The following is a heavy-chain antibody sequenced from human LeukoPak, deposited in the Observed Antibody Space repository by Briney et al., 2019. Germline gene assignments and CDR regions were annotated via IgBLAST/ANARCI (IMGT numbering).Heavy chain of an antibody. CDR1: GFTFSSYA. V-gene: IGHV3-64*01. CDR2: ISSNGGST. D-gene: IGHD6-6*01. Sequence: SGGSLRLSCAVSGFTFSSYAMHWVRQAPGKGLEYVSAISSNGGSTYYANSVKGRFTISRDNSKNTLYLQMGSLRAEDMAVYYCARVLSSSGHTDYWGQGTLVTVSS. CDR3: ARVLSSSGHTDY. J-gene: IGHJ4*02.